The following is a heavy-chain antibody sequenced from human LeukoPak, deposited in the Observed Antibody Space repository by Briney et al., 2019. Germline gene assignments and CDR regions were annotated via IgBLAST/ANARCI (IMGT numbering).Heavy chain of an antibody. CDR3: ARGPCSSANCYWSLDH. V-gene: IGHV4-59*01. CDR2: VYCSAST. D-gene: IGHD2-2*01. CDR1: GGSIKDYR. J-gene: IGHJ5*02. Sequence: SETLSLTCSVSGGSIKDYRWSWVRQPPGKGLEWVGLVYCSASTNYNPSLKSRVTMSLDTSKNQFSLNLNSVTAADTAVYYCARGPCSSANCYWSLDHWGQGALVTVSS.